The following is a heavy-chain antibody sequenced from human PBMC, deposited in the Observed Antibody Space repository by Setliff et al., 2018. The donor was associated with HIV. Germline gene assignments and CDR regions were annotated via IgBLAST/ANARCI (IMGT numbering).Heavy chain of an antibody. D-gene: IGHD6-19*01. J-gene: IGHJ4*02. CDR3: ARAYYSSGSDDY. CDR2: ISWNSSTYI. CDR1: GFTLDDYA. V-gene: IGHV3-9*01. Sequence: LSLSCAASGFTLDDYAMHWVRQAPGKGLEWVSGISWNSSTYIYYADSLKGRFTISRDNARNSLYLQMNSLRAEDTAVYYCARAYYSSGSDDYWGQGTLVTVSS.